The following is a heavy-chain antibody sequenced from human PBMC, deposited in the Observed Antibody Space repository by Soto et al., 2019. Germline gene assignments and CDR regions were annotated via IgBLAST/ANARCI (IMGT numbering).Heavy chain of an antibody. CDR2: IWYDGSHK. V-gene: IGHV3-33*01. CDR1: GFTFSTYG. J-gene: IGHJ6*02. Sequence: QVQLVESGGGVVQPGTSLRLSCAASGFTFSTYGMHWVRQAPGKGLEWVAVIWYDGSHKYYTESVKGRFTISRDNSKNTLYLQMNSLRAEDTAVYYGARSCTGGTCYYYGMDVWGQGTTVTVSS. D-gene: IGHD2-8*02. CDR3: ARSCTGGTCYYYGMDV.